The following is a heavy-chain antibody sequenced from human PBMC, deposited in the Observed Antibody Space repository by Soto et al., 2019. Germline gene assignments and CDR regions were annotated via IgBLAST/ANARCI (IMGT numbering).Heavy chain of an antibody. CDR3: AREEYYGSGSYHIDY. CDR2: INPSGGST. V-gene: IGHV1-46*01. CDR1: GYTFTSYY. Sequence: GDSGKVCFKASGYTFTSYYVHLVRQAPGQGLEWMGIINPSGGSTSYAQKFQGRVTMTRDTSTSTVYMDLSSLRSEDTAVYYCAREEYYGSGSYHIDYWGHGTMVTVSS. J-gene: IGHJ4*01. D-gene: IGHD3-10*01.